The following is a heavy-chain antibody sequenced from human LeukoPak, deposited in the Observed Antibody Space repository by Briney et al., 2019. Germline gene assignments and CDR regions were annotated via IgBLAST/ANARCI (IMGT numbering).Heavy chain of an antibody. J-gene: IGHJ4*02. CDR1: GGSISSGNYY. Sequence: SETLSLTCTVSGGSISSGNYYWTWIRQPAGKGLEWIGRIYTSGSTNYNPSLKSRVTISVDTSKNQFSLKLSSVTAADTAVYYCTRVKAARPHYFDYWGQGTLVTVSS. CDR2: IYTSGST. D-gene: IGHD6-6*01. CDR3: TRVKAARPHYFDY. V-gene: IGHV4-61*02.